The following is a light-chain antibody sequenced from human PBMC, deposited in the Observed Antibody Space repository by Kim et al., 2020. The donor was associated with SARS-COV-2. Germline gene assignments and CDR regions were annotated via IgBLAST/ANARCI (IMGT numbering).Light chain of an antibody. CDR2: GKN. CDR1: RLRSYY. J-gene: IGLJ2*01. V-gene: IGLV3-19*01. CDR3: NSRDSNDNVV. Sequence: VAWGQTVRITCQGDRLRSYYATWYQQKPGQAPILVIYGKNNRPSGIPARFSGSSSGNTVSLTITGTQAGDEADYYCNSRDSNDNVVFGGGTQLTVL.